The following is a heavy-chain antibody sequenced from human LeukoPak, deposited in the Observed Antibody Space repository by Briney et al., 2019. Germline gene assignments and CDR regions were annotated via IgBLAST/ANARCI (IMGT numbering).Heavy chain of an antibody. CDR3: ARRNDFDI. CDR2: IYYTGST. J-gene: IGHJ3*02. V-gene: IGHV4-59*08. Sequence: SETLSLTCTVSGGSISSFYWSWIRQPPGKGLEWIGFIYYTGSTDYNPSLKSRVTMSVDTSKNQFSLKLSSVTAADTAIYYCARRNDFDIWGQGTMVTVSS. CDR1: GGSISSFY.